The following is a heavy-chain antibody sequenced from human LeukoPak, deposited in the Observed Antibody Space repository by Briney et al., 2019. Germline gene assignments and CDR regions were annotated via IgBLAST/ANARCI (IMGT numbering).Heavy chain of an antibody. CDR2: IKQDGSEK. D-gene: IGHD4-17*01. CDR3: ARGTVTAPDY. V-gene: IGHV3-7*05. CDR1: GFTFSSYW. J-gene: IGHJ4*02. Sequence: GGSLRLSCAASGFTFSSYWMSWVRQAPGKGLEWVANIKQDGSEKYYVDSVKGRFTISRDISKNTLYLQMNSLRAEDTAVYYCARGTVTAPDYWGQGTLVTVSS.